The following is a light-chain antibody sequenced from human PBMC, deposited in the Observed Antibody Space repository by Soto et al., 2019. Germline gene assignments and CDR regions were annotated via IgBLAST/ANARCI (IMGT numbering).Light chain of an antibody. CDR2: STN. CDR1: SSNIGSNS. Sequence: QAVVTQPPSASGPPGQRVTISCSGSSSNIGSNSVNWYQQLPGTAPKLLIYSTNQRPSGVPDRFSGSKSDTSASLAISGLQSEDEADYYCAAWDDSLNGEVVFGGGTKLTVL. V-gene: IGLV1-44*01. CDR3: AAWDDSLNGEVV. J-gene: IGLJ2*01.